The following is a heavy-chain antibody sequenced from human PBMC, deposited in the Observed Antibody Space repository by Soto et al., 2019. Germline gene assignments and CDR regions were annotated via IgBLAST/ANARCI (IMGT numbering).Heavy chain of an antibody. CDR1: GGSISSSNW. Sequence: SETLSLTCAVSGGSISSSNWWSWVRQPPGKGLEWIGETYHSGSTNYNPSLKSQVTISVDRSKNQFSLKLSSVTAADTAVYYCARVGLYGPIDYWGQGTLVTVSS. CDR2: TYHSGST. D-gene: IGHD3-10*01. CDR3: ARVGLYGPIDY. J-gene: IGHJ4*02. V-gene: IGHV4-4*02.